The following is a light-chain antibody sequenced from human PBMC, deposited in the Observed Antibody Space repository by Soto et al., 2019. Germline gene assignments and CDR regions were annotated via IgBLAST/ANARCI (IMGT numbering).Light chain of an antibody. Sequence: DIQMTQSPSTLSASVGDRVTITCRASQSISSWLAWYQQKPGKAHKILIYKAYSLESGVPSRFSGSGSGTEFTLTISSLQPDDFATYYCQQYNSYWTFGQGTKVEIK. CDR1: QSISSW. V-gene: IGKV1-5*03. CDR2: KAY. CDR3: QQYNSYWT. J-gene: IGKJ1*01.